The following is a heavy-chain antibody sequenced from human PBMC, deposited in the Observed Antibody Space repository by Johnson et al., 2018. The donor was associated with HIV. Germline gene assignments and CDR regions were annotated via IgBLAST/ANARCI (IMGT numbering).Heavy chain of an antibody. J-gene: IGHJ3*02. V-gene: IGHV3-73*01. Sequence: VQLVESGGGLVQPGGSLKLSCAASGFTFSGSAMHWVRQASGKGLEWVGRIRSKANSYATAYAASVKGRFTISRDDSKNTAYLQMNSLRAEDTAVYYCARGRARAFDIWGQGTMVTVSS. CDR3: ARGRARAFDI. D-gene: IGHD5-12*01. CDR1: GFTFSGSA. CDR2: IRSKANSYAT.